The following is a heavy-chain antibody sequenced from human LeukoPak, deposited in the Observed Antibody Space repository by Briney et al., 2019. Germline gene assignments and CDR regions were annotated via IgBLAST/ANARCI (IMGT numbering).Heavy chain of an antibody. CDR3: ARLLGGY. D-gene: IGHD2/OR15-2a*01. CDR2: INHSGST. V-gene: IGHV4-34*01. CDR1: GGSIGSYY. Sequence: SETLSLTCTVSGGSIGSYYWSWIRQPPGKGLEWIGEINHSGSTKYNPTLKSRVTISVDTSKNQLSLKLSSVTAADTAVYYCARLLGGYWGQGTLVTVSS. J-gene: IGHJ4*02.